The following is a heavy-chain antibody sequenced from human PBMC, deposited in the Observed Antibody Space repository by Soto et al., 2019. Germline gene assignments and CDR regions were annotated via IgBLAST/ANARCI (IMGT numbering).Heavy chain of an antibody. D-gene: IGHD3-16*01. CDR1: AGSLSNYY. CDR3: ARGGRGSGLYFLYYFDL. CDR2: IYHTGST. J-gene: IGHJ4*02. V-gene: IGHV4-59*01. Sequence: SETLSLTCSVSAGSLSNYYWTWIRQSPGKGLEWIGEIYHTGSTKYNPSLKSRVAISVDMSKNQFSLTLSSVTPADTAVYYCARGGRGSGLYFLYYFDLWGQGTRVTVSS.